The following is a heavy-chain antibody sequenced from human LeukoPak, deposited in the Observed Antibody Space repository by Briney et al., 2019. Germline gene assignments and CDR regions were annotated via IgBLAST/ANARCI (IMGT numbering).Heavy chain of an antibody. CDR3: ARGLGYCSSTSCRNWFDP. Sequence: GASVKVSCKASGGTFSSYAISWVRQAPGQGLEWMGGIIPIFGTANYAQKFQGRVTITADESTSTAYMELSSLRSEDTAVYYCARGLGYCSSTSCRNWFDPWGQGTLVTVSS. V-gene: IGHV1-69*13. D-gene: IGHD2-2*01. J-gene: IGHJ5*02. CDR1: GGTFSSYA. CDR2: IIPIFGTA.